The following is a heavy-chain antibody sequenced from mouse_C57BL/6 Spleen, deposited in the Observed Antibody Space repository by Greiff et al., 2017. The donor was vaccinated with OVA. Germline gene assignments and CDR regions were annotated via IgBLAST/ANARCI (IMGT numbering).Heavy chain of an antibody. CDR1: GYSITSDY. V-gene: IGHV3-8*01. J-gene: IGHJ3*01. D-gene: IGHD3-2*02. Sequence: EVHLVESGPGLAKPSQTLSLTCSVTGYSITSDYWNWIRKFPGNKLEYMGYISYSGSTYYNPSLKSRISITRDTSKNQYYLQLNSVTTEDTATYYCASSDSSGYVWFAYWGQGTLVTVSA. CDR2: ISYSGST. CDR3: ASSDSSGYVWFAY.